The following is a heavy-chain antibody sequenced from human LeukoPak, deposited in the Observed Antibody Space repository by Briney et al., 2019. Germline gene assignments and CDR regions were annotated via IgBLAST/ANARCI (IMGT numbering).Heavy chain of an antibody. CDR2: TYYTGST. CDR3: VRRVRYFGQNDY. Sequence: SETLSLTCTVSGASMSDYYWSWIRQPPGKGLEWIGYTYYTGSTNYNPSLKSRVTMSVDTSKNQISLKLSSVTAADSVVYYCVRRVRYFGQNDYWGQGTLVTVSS. J-gene: IGHJ4*02. D-gene: IGHD3-9*01. V-gene: IGHV4-59*08. CDR1: GASMSDYY.